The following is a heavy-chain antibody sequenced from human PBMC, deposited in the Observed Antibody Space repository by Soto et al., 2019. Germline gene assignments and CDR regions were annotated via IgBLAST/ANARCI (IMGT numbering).Heavy chain of an antibody. CDR1: GDIVYSKSAA. CDR2: TYYRYKWSS. Sequence: QTLSLTCAITGDIVYSKSAAWHWIRQSPSRGLEWLGRTYYRYKWSSNYAVSVKSRITINPETSKNQFSLQLRSVTPDDADMYYCARTGDYPVDYWGQGTLVTVSS. V-gene: IGHV6-1*01. J-gene: IGHJ4*02. D-gene: IGHD7-27*01. CDR3: ARTGDYPVDY.